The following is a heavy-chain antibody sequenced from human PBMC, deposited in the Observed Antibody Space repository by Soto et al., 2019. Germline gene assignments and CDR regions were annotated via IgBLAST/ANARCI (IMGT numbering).Heavy chain of an antibody. V-gene: IGHV5-51*01. CDR3: ETGRLKGGYPSSELEP. J-gene: IGHJ5*02. CDR2: VYPGDSDT. Sequence: GDSLKISCRTSGYSFPTYCIAWVRQRPGKGLEWMGAVYPGDSDTKYSPSFQGHVTISADRSIGTAFLQSSSLNASDTAMYYCETGRLKGGYPSSELEPWGQGTPVTHSS. CDR1: GYSFPTYC. D-gene: IGHD2-15*01.